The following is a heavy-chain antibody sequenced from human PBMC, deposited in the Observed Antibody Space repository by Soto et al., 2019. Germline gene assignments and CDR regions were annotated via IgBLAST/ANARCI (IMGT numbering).Heavy chain of an antibody. V-gene: IGHV1-8*01. CDR1: GYTFTSYD. CDR3: AGEGRLRFLEWSRDWYYMDV. J-gene: IGHJ6*03. CDR2: MNPNSGNT. Sequence: ASVKVSCKASGYTFTSYDINWVRQATGQGLEWMGWMNPNSGNTGYAQKFQGRVTMTRNTSISTAYMELSSLRSEDTAVYYCAGEGRLRFLEWSRDWYYMDVWGKGTTVTVSS. D-gene: IGHD3-3*01.